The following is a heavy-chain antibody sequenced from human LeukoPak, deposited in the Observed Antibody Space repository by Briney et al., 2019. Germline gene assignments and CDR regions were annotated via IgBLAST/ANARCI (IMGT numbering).Heavy chain of an antibody. CDR3: ARDRVIAAAGTTYYYYGMDV. CDR2: IYSGGST. D-gene: IGHD6-13*01. J-gene: IGHJ6*02. CDR1: GVTVSSNY. V-gene: IGHV3-66*01. Sequence: GGSLRLSCAASGVTVSSNYMSWGRQAPGEGLEWGSVIYSGGSTYYADSVKGRFTISRDNSKNTLYLQMNSLRAEDTAVYYCARDRVIAAAGTTYYYYGMDVWGQGTTVTVSS.